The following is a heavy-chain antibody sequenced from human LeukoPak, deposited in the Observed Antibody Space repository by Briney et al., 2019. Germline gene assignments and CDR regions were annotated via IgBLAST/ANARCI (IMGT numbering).Heavy chain of an antibody. CDR3: ARKRGIVGARADYYYYGMDV. Sequence: ASVKVSCKASGGTFSSYAISWVRQAPGQGLEWMGRINPNSGGTNYAQKFQGRVTMTRDASISTAYMELSRLRSDDTAVYYCARKRGIVGARADYYYYGMDVWGQGTTVTVSS. CDR2: INPNSGGT. CDR1: GGTFSSYA. J-gene: IGHJ6*02. V-gene: IGHV1-2*06. D-gene: IGHD1-26*01.